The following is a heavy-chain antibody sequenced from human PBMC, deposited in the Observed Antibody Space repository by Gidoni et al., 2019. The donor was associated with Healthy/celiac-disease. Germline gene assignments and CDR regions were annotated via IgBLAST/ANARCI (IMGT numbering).Heavy chain of an antibody. Sequence: QVPLVESGGGVVHPGSSLSLSCAASGSTFSRYAIPCVRHAPGKGLGWVAGITDDRSNKYYADSVKSRFTISRDNSKNTLYLQMNSLRAEDTAVYYCARARWELLYQDYWGQGTLVTVSS. CDR2: ITDDRSNK. CDR3: ARARWELLYQDY. J-gene: IGHJ4*02. V-gene: IGHV3-30-3*01. D-gene: IGHD1-26*01. CDR1: GSTFSRYA.